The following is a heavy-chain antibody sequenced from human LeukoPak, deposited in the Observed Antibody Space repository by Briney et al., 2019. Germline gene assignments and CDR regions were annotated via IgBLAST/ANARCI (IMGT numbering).Heavy chain of an antibody. J-gene: IGHJ4*02. CDR1: GYTFTGYY. V-gene: IGHV1-2*02. Sequence: ASVKVSCKASGYTFTGYYMHWVRQAPGQGLEWMGWINPNSGGTNYAQKFQGRITMTRDTSISTAYMELSRLRSDDTAVYYCARVELGAALPDYWGQGTLVTVSS. CDR3: ARVELGAALPDY. D-gene: IGHD3-16*01. CDR2: INPNSGGT.